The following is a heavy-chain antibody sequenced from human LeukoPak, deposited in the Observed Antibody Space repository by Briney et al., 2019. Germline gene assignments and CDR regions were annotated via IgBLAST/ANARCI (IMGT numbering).Heavy chain of an antibody. CDR3: TKRVKYGGTWDHFAD. CDR1: GFTFDNYR. V-gene: IGHV3-23*01. CDR2: VNADGGNT. Sequence: GGSLRFSGAASGFTFDNYRMGWVRKAPGKGRKWVPTVNADGGNTYYADSVKGRFTISRDNSKSTLILQMNSLRVEDTALYYCTKRVKYGGTWDHFADWGQGTLVTVSS. J-gene: IGHJ4*02. D-gene: IGHD1-26*01.